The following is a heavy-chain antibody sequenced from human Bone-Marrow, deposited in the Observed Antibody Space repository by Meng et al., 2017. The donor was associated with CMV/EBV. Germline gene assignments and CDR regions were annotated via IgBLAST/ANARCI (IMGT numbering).Heavy chain of an antibody. D-gene: IGHD2-15*01. CDR2: ISGGSTYI. CDR1: GFTLSYYS. Sequence: GESLKISCAASGFTLSYYSMNWIRQAPGKGLEWGSSISGGSTYIYYVDSVKGRFTISRDNAKNSLHLRMNSLRAEDTAVYYCASWSPEGHGMDVWGQGTTVTVSS. J-gene: IGHJ6*02. V-gene: IGHV3-21*01. CDR3: ASWSPEGHGMDV.